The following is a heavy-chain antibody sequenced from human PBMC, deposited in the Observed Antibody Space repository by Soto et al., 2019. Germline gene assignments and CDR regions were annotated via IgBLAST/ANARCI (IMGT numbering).Heavy chain of an antibody. CDR1: GYKFITYG. CDR3: ARGLGTNGLDV. Sequence: ASVKVSCKASGYKFITYGITWVRQAPGQGLEWMGGISTYSGNTDYAQSLQDGVTMTTDTFTSTVYMELGSLRSDDTAVYYCARGLGTNGLDVWGQGTAVTVSS. V-gene: IGHV1-18*04. J-gene: IGHJ6*02. D-gene: IGHD3-16*01. CDR2: ISTYSGNT.